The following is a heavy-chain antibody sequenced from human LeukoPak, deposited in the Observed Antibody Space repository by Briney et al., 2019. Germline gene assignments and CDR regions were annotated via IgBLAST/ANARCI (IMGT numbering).Heavy chain of an antibody. CDR2: IGSGGTT. CDR1: GFIFSTYD. Sequence: PGGSLRLSCAASGFIFSTYDMSWVRQAPGKGLEWVSTIGSGGTTYYADSVKGRFTISRDNSKNTMYLQMNSLRAEDTAIYYCTKRHGSGINYFDYWGQGTLVTVSS. D-gene: IGHD3-10*01. J-gene: IGHJ4*02. CDR3: TKRHGSGINYFDY. V-gene: IGHV3-23*01.